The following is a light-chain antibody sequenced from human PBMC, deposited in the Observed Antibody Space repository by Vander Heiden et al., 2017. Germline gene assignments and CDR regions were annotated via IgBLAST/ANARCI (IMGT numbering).Light chain of an antibody. CDR1: SSNIGSNT. CDR2: NNN. V-gene: IGLV1-44*01. CDR3: AAWDDRLNGPV. J-gene: IGLJ3*02. Sequence: QSVLTQPPSASGTPGQRVTISCSGSSSNIGSNTVNCYQQLPGTAPKLLIYNNNEGPSGVPDRFSGSKSGTSASLAISGLQSEDEADYYCAAWDDRLNGPVFGGGTKLTVL.